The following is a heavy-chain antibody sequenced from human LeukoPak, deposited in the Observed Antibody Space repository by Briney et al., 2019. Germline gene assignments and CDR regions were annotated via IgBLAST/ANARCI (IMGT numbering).Heavy chain of an antibody. V-gene: IGHV3-23*01. Sequence: GGSLRLSCVASGFTFTKCAMSWIRQAPGKGLEWVALITATGDTAYYADSVKGRFTISRDNSMNTVYMQMDSLRAEDTAIYYCAGDRNSDWYSPLDFWGQGSQVTVSP. CDR1: GFTFTKCA. CDR3: AGDRNSDWYSPLDF. J-gene: IGHJ4*02. CDR2: ITATGDTA. D-gene: IGHD6-19*01.